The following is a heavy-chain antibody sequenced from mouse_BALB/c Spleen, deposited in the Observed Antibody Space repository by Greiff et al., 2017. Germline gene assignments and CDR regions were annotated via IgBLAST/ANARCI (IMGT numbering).Heavy chain of an antibody. J-gene: IGHJ2*01. D-gene: IGHD2-3*01. V-gene: IGHV5-6-5*01. CDR1: GFTFSSYA. Sequence: EVKVVESGGGLVKPGGSLKLSCAASGFTFSSYAMSWVRQTPEQRLEWVASISSGGSTYYPDSVKGRFTISRDNARNILYLQMSSLRSEDTAMYYCARGYEGLDYWGQGTTLTVSS. CDR3: ARGYEGLDY. CDR2: ISSGGST.